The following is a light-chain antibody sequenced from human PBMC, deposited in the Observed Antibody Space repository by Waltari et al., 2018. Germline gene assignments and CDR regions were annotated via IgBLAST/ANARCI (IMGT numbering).Light chain of an antibody. CDR1: QSISSFY. CDR2: GAS. CDR3: QQYGISPYT. Sequence: EIVLTQSPGTLSLSPGERGTISCRASQSISSFYLDWSQQKLGQAPRLLIYGASTRATGIPDMFSGSGSGTDFTLTISRLEPEDFAVYYCQQYGISPYTFGQGTKLEIK. V-gene: IGKV3-20*01. J-gene: IGKJ2*01.